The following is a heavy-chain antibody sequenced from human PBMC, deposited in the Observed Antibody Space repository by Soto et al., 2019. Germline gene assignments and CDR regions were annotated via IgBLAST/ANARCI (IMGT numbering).Heavy chain of an antibody. J-gene: IGHJ6*02. CDR1: GFTFSNAW. D-gene: IGHD6-13*01. CDR3: TTDSSGSSWYYYYYGMDV. V-gene: IGHV3-15*01. CDR2: IKSKTDGGTT. Sequence: GGSLILSCAASGFTFSNAWMSWVRQAPGKGLEWVGRIKSKTDGGTTDYAAPMKGRFTISRDDSKNTLYLQMNSLKTEDTAVYYCTTDSSGSSWYYYYYGMDVWGQGTTVTVSS.